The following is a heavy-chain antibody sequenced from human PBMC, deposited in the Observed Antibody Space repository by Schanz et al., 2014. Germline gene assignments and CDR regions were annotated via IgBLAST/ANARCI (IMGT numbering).Heavy chain of an antibody. CDR3: AKGMGYCSGGTCYDCYYYGLDV. Sequence: DVQLLESGGGLVQPGGSLRLSCAASGFTFSSYAMSWVRQAPGKGLEWVSGISGSGGSTYYADSVKGRFTISRDNAKNSLYLQMNSLRAEDTAVFYCAKGMGYCSGGTCYDCYYYGLDVWGQGTTVTVSS. J-gene: IGHJ6*02. V-gene: IGHV3-23*01. CDR2: ISGSGGST. CDR1: GFTFSSYA. D-gene: IGHD2-15*01.